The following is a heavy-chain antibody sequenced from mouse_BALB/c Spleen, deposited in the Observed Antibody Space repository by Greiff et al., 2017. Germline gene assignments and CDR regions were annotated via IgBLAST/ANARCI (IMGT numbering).Heavy chain of an antibody. Sequence: QVQLQQSGAELARPGASVKMSCKASGYTFTSYTMHWVKQRPGQGLEWIGYINPSSGYTNYNQKFKDKATLTADKSSSTAYMQLSSLTSEDSAVYYCARHEEVRDAMDYWGQGTSVTVSS. CDR2: INPSSGYT. D-gene: IGHD2-14*01. J-gene: IGHJ4*01. V-gene: IGHV1-4*01. CDR1: GYTFTSYT. CDR3: ARHEEVRDAMDY.